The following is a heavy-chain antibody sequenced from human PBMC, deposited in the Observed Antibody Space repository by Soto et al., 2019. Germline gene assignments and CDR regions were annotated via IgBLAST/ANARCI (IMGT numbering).Heavy chain of an antibody. CDR1: RFPCGRCA. D-gene: IGHD5-12*01. CDR3: TRDGS. V-gene: IGHV3-48*01. Sequence: PGGCLRLSCSACRFPCGRCAMNWVRQTTDKGLEWLSYISDSGSTIHYADSVKGRFTISRDNAKNSLYLQMNSLRADDTAVYYCTRDGSWRQGTLVTVSS. CDR2: ISDSGSTI. J-gene: IGHJ5*02.